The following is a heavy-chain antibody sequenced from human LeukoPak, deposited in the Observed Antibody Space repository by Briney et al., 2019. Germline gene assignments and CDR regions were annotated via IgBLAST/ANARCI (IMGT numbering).Heavy chain of an antibody. CDR2: ISYDGSNK. Sequence: GGSLRLSCAASGFTFSSYAMHWVRQAPGEGLEWVAVISYDGSNKYYADSVKGRFTISRDNSKNTLYLQMNSLRAEDTAVYYCARDLYCSGGSCYSDYYYGMDVWGQGTTVTVSS. V-gene: IGHV3-30-3*01. D-gene: IGHD2-15*01. J-gene: IGHJ6*02. CDR1: GFTFSSYA. CDR3: ARDLYCSGGSCYSDYYYGMDV.